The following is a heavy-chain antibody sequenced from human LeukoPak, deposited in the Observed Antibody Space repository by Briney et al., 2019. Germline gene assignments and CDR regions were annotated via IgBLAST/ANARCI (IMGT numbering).Heavy chain of an antibody. CDR3: ARGADAPGYHISDPYYYYYGMDV. D-gene: IGHD5-12*01. CDR1: GYTFTSYA. CDR2: INPNSGGT. J-gene: IGHJ6*02. Sequence: ASVKVSCTASGYTFTSYAMHWVRQAPGQGLEWMGWINPNSGGTNYAQKFQGWVTMTRDTSISTAYMELSRLRSDDTAVYYCARGADAPGYHISDPYYYYYGMDVWGQGTTVTVSS. V-gene: IGHV1-2*04.